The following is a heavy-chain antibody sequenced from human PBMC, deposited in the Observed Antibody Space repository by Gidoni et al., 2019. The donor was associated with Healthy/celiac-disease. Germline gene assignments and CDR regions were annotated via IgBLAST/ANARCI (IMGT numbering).Heavy chain of an antibody. CDR1: GYTFTRYG. J-gene: IGHJ5*02. Sequence: QAQLVQSGAEVKKPGASVKVSCKASGYTFTRYGISWGRQAPGQGLEWMGWISAYNGNTNYAQKLQGRVTMTTDTSTSTAYMELRSLRSDDTAVYYCARVVRYCSSTSCRDNWFDPWGQGTLVTVSS. V-gene: IGHV1-18*01. CDR2: ISAYNGNT. CDR3: ARVVRYCSSTSCRDNWFDP. D-gene: IGHD2-2*01.